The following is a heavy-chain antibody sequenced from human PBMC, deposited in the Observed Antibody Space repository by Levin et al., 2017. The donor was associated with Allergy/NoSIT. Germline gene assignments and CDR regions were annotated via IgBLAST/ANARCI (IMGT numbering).Heavy chain of an antibody. CDR2: IKSKSNGGTT. Sequence: GESLKISCAASGFTFTNAWMSWVRQAPGKGLEWVGRIKSKSNGGTTDYAAPVKGRFTISRDDSKNMMYLQMYSLKTEDTALYYCTTEGYGYGHHSFDVWGPGTMVTVSS. V-gene: IGHV3-15*01. J-gene: IGHJ3*01. CDR1: GFTFTNAW. CDR3: TTEGYGYGHHSFDV. D-gene: IGHD5-18*01.